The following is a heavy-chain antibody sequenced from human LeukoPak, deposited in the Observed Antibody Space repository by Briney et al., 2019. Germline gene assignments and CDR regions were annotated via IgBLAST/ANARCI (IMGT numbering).Heavy chain of an antibody. J-gene: IGHJ6*02. CDR1: GFTLSSYA. CDR3: AKDTTSKDYDDYYYGMDV. V-gene: IGHV3-23*01. D-gene: IGHD4-17*01. CDR2: ISGSGGST. Sequence: GGSLRLSCAASGFTLSSYAMSWVRQAPGKGLEWVSAISGSGGSTYYADSVKGRFTISRDNSKNTPYLQMNSLRAEDTAVYYCAKDTTSKDYDDYYYGMDVWGQGTTVTVSS.